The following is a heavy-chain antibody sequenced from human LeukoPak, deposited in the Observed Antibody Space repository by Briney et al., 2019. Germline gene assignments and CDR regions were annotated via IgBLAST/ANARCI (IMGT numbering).Heavy chain of an antibody. D-gene: IGHD7-27*01. CDR1: GFTFSTNS. CDR3: ARDTNWGFDY. V-gene: IGHV3-48*02. J-gene: IGHJ4*02. CDR2: ITGTSSAK. Sequence: GGSLRLSCAASGFTFSTNSMNWVRQAPGKGLEWISYITGTSSAKYYADSVKGRFTISRDNAKNLLYLQMNSLRDEDTALYYCARDTNWGFDYWGQGTPVTVSS.